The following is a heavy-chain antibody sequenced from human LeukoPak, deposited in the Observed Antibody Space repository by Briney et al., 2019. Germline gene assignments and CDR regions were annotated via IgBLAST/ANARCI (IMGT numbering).Heavy chain of an antibody. Sequence: GRSLRLSCAASGFTFSSYAMHWVRQAPGKGLEWVAVISYDGSNKYYADSVKGRFTISRDNSKNTLYLQMNSLRAEDTAVYYCARDRSLYSSSWAFDYWGQGTLVTVSS. J-gene: IGHJ4*02. V-gene: IGHV3-30-3*01. CDR1: GFTFSSYA. CDR2: ISYDGSNK. CDR3: ARDRSLYSSSWAFDY. D-gene: IGHD6-13*01.